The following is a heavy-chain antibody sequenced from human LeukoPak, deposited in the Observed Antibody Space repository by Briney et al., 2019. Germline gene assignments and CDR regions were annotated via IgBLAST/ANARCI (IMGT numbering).Heavy chain of an antibody. Sequence: ASETLSLTCTVSGGSISSSSYYWGWIRQPPGKGLEWIGSIYYSGSTYYNPSLKSRVTISVDTSKNQFSLKLSSVTAADTAVYYCARVASAVRYYYMDVWGKGTTVTVSS. CDR3: ARVASAVRYYYMDV. CDR1: GGSISSSSYY. V-gene: IGHV4-39*07. D-gene: IGHD2-2*01. CDR2: IYYSGST. J-gene: IGHJ6*03.